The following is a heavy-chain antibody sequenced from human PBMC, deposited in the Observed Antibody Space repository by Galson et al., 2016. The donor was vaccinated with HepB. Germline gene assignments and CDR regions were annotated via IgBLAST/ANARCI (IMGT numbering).Heavy chain of an antibody. CDR3: ARGRRVSTISTVVPQYFQH. CDR2: SLHSGDS. J-gene: IGHJ1*01. Sequence: ETLSLTCGVSGGSFSDHYWTWIRQAPGKVLEWIGASLHSGDSNYNPSLKRRVTISVHKSTKQFPLNLTSMTAADTAVYYCARGRRVSTISTVVPQYFQHWAQGTLVIVSS. D-gene: IGHD5/OR15-5a*01. CDR1: GGSFSDHY. V-gene: IGHV4-34*01.